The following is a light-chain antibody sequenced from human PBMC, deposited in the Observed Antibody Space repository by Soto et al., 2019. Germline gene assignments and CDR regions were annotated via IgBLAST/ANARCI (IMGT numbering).Light chain of an antibody. CDR1: RDISVY. CDR3: QQYDNLPPYT. CDR2: DAS. J-gene: IGKJ2*01. Sequence: DLQVTQSPSSLAVSVGDRVTITCQASRDISVYLNWYQQKPGKSPKLLVFDASNLQTGVPSRFSGSGSGTHFTFTINNLQPEDVATYYCQQYDNLPPYTFGQGTKLEIK. V-gene: IGKV1-33*01.